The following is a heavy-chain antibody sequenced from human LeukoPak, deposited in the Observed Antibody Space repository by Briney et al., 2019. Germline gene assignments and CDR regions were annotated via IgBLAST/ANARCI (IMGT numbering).Heavy chain of an antibody. J-gene: IGHJ6*03. CDR1: GGSISSYY. CDR2: IETSGNT. D-gene: IGHD2-21*02. CDR3: ARIKCGGDCRGYYYYYHMDV. Sequence: SETLSLTCTVSGGSISSYYWSWIRQPAGKGLEWIGRIETSGNTNYNPSLKSRLTISVDTSKNQFSLKLRSVTAADTAVYYCARIKCGGDCRGYYYYYHMDVWGKGTTVTISS. V-gene: IGHV4-4*07.